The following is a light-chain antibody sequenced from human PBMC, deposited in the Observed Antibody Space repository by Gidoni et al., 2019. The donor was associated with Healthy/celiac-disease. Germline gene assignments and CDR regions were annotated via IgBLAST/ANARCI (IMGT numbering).Light chain of an antibody. Sequence: DIQMTQSPSSLSAYVGDRVTITCRASQSISSYLNWYQQKPGKAPKLLIYAASSLQSGVPPRFSGSGSGTDFTLTISSLQPEDFATYYCQQSYSTPPRTFGQXAKVEIK. J-gene: IGKJ1*01. CDR1: QSISSY. V-gene: IGKV1-39*01. CDR3: QQSYSTPPRT. CDR2: AAS.